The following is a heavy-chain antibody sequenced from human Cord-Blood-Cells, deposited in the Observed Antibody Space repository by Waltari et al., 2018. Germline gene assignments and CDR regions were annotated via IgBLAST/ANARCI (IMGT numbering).Heavy chain of an antibody. J-gene: IGHJ3*02. CDR3: TTERQQLVRDAFDI. Sequence: EVQLVESGGGLVKPGGSLRLSCAASGFTFCNAWMIWAPPAPGKGLEWVGRIKSKTDGGTTDYAAPVKGRFTISRDDSKNTLYLQMNSLKTEDTAVYYCTTERQQLVRDAFDIWGQGTMVTVSS. CDR2: IKSKTDGGTT. V-gene: IGHV3-15*01. CDR1: GFTFCNAW. D-gene: IGHD6-13*01.